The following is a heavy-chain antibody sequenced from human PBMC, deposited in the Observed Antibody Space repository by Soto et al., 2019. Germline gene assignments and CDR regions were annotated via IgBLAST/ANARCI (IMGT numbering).Heavy chain of an antibody. V-gene: IGHV4-59*01. D-gene: IGHD3-22*01. CDR3: ARHYDSSGYYYVDYYYYDMDV. Sequence: PSETLSLSCTASGGSISSYYWSWIRQAPGKGLEWIGYIYYSGSTNYNPYLKSRVTISVDTSKNQFTLKLSTFLATDTVGGYCARHYDSSGYYYVDYYYYDMDVWGQGATVTVSS. CDR2: IYYSGST. CDR1: GGSISSYY. J-gene: IGHJ6*02.